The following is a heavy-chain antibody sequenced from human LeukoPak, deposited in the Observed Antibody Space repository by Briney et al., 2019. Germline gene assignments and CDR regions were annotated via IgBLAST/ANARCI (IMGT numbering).Heavy chain of an antibody. J-gene: IGHJ4*02. D-gene: IGHD3-16*01. CDR2: ISSRSRTI. V-gene: IGHV3-48*01. CDR1: GFTFSSYS. Sequence: GGSLRLSCAASGFTFSSYSMNWVRQAPGKGLEGVSYISSRSRTIYYADSVKGRFTISRDNAKNSLYLQMNSLRAEDTAVYYCTRHSPSVLSDYWGQGTLVTVSS. CDR3: TRHSPSVLSDY.